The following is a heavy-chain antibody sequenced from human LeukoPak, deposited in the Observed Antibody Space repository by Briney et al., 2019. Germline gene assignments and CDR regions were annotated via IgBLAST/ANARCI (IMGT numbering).Heavy chain of an antibody. CDR1: GYTFTVNH. Sequence: ASVKVSCKASGYTFTVNHVHWVRQAPGQGVEGMGWNDPNSGGTKYAQKFQDRVAITRDTSISTAYMELSGLRSDDTAVYFCAREADIVSFDLWGRGTRVTVSS. V-gene: IGHV1-2*02. J-gene: IGHJ2*01. CDR3: AREADIVSFDL. D-gene: IGHD3-16*02. CDR2: NDPNSGGT.